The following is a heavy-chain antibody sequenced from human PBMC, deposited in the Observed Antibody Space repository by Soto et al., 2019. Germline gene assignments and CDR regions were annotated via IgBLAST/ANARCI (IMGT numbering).Heavy chain of an antibody. D-gene: IGHD3-22*01. Sequence: QVQLQESGPGLVKPSQTLSLTCSVSGASISSGDYYWSWIRHHPGKGLEWIGYIYDSGGTYYNPSLKSRVTISVDTSKNQFSLTLSSVTAADTAVYYCASIYDSSGYYDGNNWFDPWGQGTLVTVSS. CDR3: ASIYDSSGYYDGNNWFDP. J-gene: IGHJ5*02. CDR2: IYDSGGT. CDR1: GASISSGDYY. V-gene: IGHV4-31*03.